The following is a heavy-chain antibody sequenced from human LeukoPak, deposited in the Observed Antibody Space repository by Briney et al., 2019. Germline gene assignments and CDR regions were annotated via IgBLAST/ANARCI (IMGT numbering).Heavy chain of an antibody. V-gene: IGHV4-39*07. CDR3: VRDPDYYDDCCYT. CDR2: MYYSGGT. J-gene: IGHJ5*02. Sequence: SETLSLTCTVSGGSVSSNRFYWGWIRQPPGKGLEWIGSMYYSGGTYYNPSLQSRVTISADTYKNQFSLKLTSVTVADTAVYYCVRDPDYYDDCCYTWGQGTLVTVSS. D-gene: IGHD3-22*01. CDR1: GGSVSSNRFY.